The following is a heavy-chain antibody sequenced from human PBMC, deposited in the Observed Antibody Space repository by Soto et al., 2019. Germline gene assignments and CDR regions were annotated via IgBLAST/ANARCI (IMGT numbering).Heavy chain of an antibody. CDR1: GYNFSKYW. D-gene: IGHD3-16*02. Sequence: PXESVKISCQGAGYNFSKYWIGWVRQMPGKGLEWMGNIYPGDSETRNSPSLQGQVTLSADKSINTAYLHFSSLKASDTAMYYCARPLGPGAFEIWGQGTMVTVSS. V-gene: IGHV5-51*01. CDR2: IYPGDSET. J-gene: IGHJ3*02. CDR3: ARPLGPGAFEI.